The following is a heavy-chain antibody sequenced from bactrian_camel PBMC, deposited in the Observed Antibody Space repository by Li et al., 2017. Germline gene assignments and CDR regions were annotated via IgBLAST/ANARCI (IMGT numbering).Heavy chain of an antibody. Sequence: VQLVESGGDSVQVGGSLRLSCAASGSGYISGTACMGWFRQVPGKEREGVAAIAPATGTTFYSDSVKGRFTISHVNANNTLHLQMNSLKPEDTAVYYCAADLGWCGSRPLQREFRNWGQGTQVTVS. CDR3: AADLGWCGSRPLQREFRN. D-gene: IGHD2*01. CDR2: IAPATGTT. V-gene: IGHV3S54*01. J-gene: IGHJ4*01. CDR1: GSGYISGTAC.